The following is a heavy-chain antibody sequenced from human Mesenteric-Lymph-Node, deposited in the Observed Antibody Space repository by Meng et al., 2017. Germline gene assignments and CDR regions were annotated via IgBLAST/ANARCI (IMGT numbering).Heavy chain of an antibody. J-gene: IGHJ5*02. V-gene: IGHV3-15*04. CDR1: GFTFISYA. Sequence: EVQLVESGGGSVQPGGSLRLSCAGCGFTFISYAMRWVRQAPGKGLGWIGRIEPEAHGGTTDYATPVEGRFTISRSDSKNMLYLQMNSLKIEDTAVYYCSTLYRLDPWGQGTLVTVSS. CDR3: STLYRLDP. D-gene: IGHD3-16*01. CDR2: IEPEAHGGTT.